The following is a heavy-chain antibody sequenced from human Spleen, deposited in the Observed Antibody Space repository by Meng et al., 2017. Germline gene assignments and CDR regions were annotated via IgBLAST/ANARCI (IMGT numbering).Heavy chain of an antibody. CDR3: ARAVSMVRGVIISY. V-gene: IGHV1-8*02. J-gene: IGHJ4*02. D-gene: IGHD3-10*01. CDR2: MNPNSGNT. CDR1: GYTFTSYG. Sequence: QVQLVQSGAEVKKPGASVKVSCKASGYTFTSYGISWVRQAPGQGLEWMGWMNPNSGNTGYAQKFQGRATMTRNTSISTAYMELSSLRSEDTAVYYCARAVSMVRGVIISYWGQGTLVTVSS.